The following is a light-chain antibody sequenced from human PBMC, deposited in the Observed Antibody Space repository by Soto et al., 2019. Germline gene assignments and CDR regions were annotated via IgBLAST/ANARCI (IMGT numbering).Light chain of an antibody. Sequence: EIMMTQSPDTLSVSPGEIATLSCRASQSVGRNLAWYHQQPGQGPRLLIYGASTRATGIPARFSGSGSGTDFTLTISSPQSEDFAVYYCQQYNDWPPYTFGQGTKLQIK. J-gene: IGKJ2*01. CDR3: QQYNDWPPYT. V-gene: IGKV3-15*01. CDR2: GAS. CDR1: QSVGRN.